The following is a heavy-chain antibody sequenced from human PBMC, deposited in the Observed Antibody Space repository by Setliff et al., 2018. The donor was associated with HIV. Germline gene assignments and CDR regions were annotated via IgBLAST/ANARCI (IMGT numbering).Heavy chain of an antibody. D-gene: IGHD2-15*01. CDR3: ARVRYCSGGSCYGGEYWFDP. CDR1: GYTFTSYY. V-gene: IGHV1-46*01. J-gene: IGHJ5*02. Sequence: ASVKVSCKASGYTFTSYYIHWVRQAPGQGLEWMGVIHPSGGSTSYAQSFQDRVTMTRDTSTSTVYMELSSLRSENTAVYYCARVRYCSGGSCYGGEYWFDPWGQGTLVTVSS. CDR2: IHPSGGST.